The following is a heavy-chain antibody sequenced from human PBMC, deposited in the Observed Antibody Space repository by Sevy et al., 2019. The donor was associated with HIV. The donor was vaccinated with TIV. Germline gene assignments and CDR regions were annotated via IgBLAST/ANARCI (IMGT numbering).Heavy chain of an antibody. CDR3: AITKYYYDSSGCPFDY. CDR1: GYTLSQVS. D-gene: IGHD3-22*01. J-gene: IGHJ4*02. CDR2: FDPEDEET. Sequence: ASVKVSCKVSGYTLSQVSMHWGRQVPGRGLEWMGSFDPEDEETIYAQKFQGRLTMTEDTSTDTAYMELSSLKSENTAVFYCAITKYYYDSSGCPFDYWGQGTLVTVSS. V-gene: IGHV1-24*01.